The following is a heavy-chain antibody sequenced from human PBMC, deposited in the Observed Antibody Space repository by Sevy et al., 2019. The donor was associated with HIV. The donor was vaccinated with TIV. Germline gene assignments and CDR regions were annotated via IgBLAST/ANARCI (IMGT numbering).Heavy chain of an antibody. D-gene: IGHD1-26*01. J-gene: IGHJ4*02. CDR2: ISGSGGST. Sequence: GGSLRLSCAASGFTFSSYAMSWVRQAPGKGLEWVSAISGSGGSTYYADSVKGRFTISRDNSKNTLYLQMNSLRAEDTTVYYCAKGGRAAATTSTASYWGQGTLVTVSS. CDR1: GFTFSSYA. CDR3: AKGGRAAATTSTASY. V-gene: IGHV3-23*01.